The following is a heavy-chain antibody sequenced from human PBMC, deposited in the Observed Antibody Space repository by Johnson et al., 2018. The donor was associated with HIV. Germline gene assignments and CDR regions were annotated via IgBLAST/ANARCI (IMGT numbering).Heavy chain of an antibody. CDR3: ERDRGSGYYFTRDAFDI. CDR1: GFTFSSYG. D-gene: IGHD3-3*01. J-gene: IGHJ3*02. Sequence: VQLVESGGGVVQPGRSLRLSCAASGFTFSSYGMHWVRQAPGKGLEWVAVISYDGSNKYYADSVKGRFTISRDNSKNTLYLQMGSLRAEDMAVYYCERDRGSGYYFTRDAFDIWGQGTMVTISS. V-gene: IGHV3-30*03. CDR2: ISYDGSNK.